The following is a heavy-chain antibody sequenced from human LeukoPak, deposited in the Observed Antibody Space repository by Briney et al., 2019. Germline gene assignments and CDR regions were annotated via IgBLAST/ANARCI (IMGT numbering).Heavy chain of an antibody. CDR3: ARPGSSSYRIYYYYYMDV. CDR1: GGSISSSSYY. J-gene: IGHJ6*03. D-gene: IGHD6-6*01. Sequence: SETLSLTCTVSGGSISSSSYYWGWIRQPPGKGLEWIGSIYYSGSTYYNPSLKSRVTISVDTSKNQFSLKLSSVTAADTAVYYCARPGSSSYRIYYYYYMDVWGKGTTVTVSS. CDR2: IYYSGST. V-gene: IGHV4-39*01.